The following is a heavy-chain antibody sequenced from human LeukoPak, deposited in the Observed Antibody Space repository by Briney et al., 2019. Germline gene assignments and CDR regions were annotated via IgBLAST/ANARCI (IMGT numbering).Heavy chain of an antibody. CDR1: GFTFSSYE. V-gene: IGHV3-48*03. CDR2: ISSSGSTT. CDR3: ARDNYDSSGYYFD. D-gene: IGHD3-22*01. J-gene: IGHJ4*02. Sequence: GGSLRLSCAVSGFTFSSYEMNWVRQAPGKGLEWVSYISSSGSTTHYADSVKGRFTISRDNAKNSLYLQMNSLRAEDTAVYYCARDNYDSSGYYFDWGQGTLVTVSS.